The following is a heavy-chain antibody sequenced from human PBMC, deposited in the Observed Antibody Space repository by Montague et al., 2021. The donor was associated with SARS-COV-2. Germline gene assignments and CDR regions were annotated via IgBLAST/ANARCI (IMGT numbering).Heavy chain of an antibody. CDR3: GRGVVAANPGVDY. CDR1: GDSISSFY. CDR2: IYASWGT. J-gene: IGHJ4*02. D-gene: IGHD2-15*01. Sequence: SETLSLTCTVSGDSISSFYWYWIRQPAGPGLEWIGRIYASWGTNYNPSLKSRVTMSVYTSKNQFSLKLNSVTAADTAVYYCGRGVVAANPGVDYWGRGTLVTVSS. V-gene: IGHV4-4*07.